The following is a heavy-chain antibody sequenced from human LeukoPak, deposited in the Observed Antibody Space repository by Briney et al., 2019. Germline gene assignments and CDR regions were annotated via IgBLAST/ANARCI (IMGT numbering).Heavy chain of an antibody. CDR1: GFTFSSYA. Sequence: GGSLRLSCAASGFTFSSYAMSWVRQAPGKGLEWVSAISGSGGSTYYADSVKGRFTISRDNSKNTLYLQMNSLRAEDTAVYYCAKDSTKGRPIAGGYYFDYWGQGTLATVSS. D-gene: IGHD2/OR15-2a*01. J-gene: IGHJ4*02. CDR3: AKDSTKGRPIAGGYYFDY. V-gene: IGHV3-23*01. CDR2: ISGSGGST.